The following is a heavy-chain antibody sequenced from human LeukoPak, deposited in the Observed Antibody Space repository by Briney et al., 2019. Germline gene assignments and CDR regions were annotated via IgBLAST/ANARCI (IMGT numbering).Heavy chain of an antibody. CDR1: GGSFTDYY. V-gene: IGHV4-34*01. D-gene: IGHD2-2*01. Sequence: SETLSLTCAVYGGSFTDYYWTWIRQPPGKGLEWIGEINDSGSTNYNPSLRSRLTISADTSKNQFSLNLNSVTAADTAVYYCARACTKCYGRGWLDPWGQGTLVTVSS. CDR3: ARACTKCYGRGWLDP. CDR2: INDSGST. J-gene: IGHJ5*02.